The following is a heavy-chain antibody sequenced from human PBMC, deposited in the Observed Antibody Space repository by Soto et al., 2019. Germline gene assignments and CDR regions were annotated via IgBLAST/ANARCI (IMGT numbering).Heavy chain of an antibody. D-gene: IGHD2-8*01. Sequence: EVQLVESGGGLVQPGGSLRLSCAASGFIFSSYSINWVRQAPGKGLEWFSYITSDSSTISYADSVKGRFTVSRDNAKNSLYLQMNSLRDEDTAVYYCARVGRGVYDMDVWGQGSSVTASS. CDR3: ARVGRGVYDMDV. V-gene: IGHV3-48*02. CDR2: ITSDSSTI. CDR1: GFIFSSYS. J-gene: IGHJ6*02.